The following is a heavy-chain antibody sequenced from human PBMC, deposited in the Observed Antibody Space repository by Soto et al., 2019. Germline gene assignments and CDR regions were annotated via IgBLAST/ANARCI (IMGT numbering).Heavy chain of an antibody. CDR3: ARDRGYSSSFTFDY. Sequence: SLRLSCAASGFTFSDYYMSWIRQAPGKGLEWVSYISSSGSTIYYADSVKGRFTISRDNSKNTLYLQMNSLRAEDTAVYYCARDRGYSSSFTFDYWGQGTLVTVSS. J-gene: IGHJ4*02. CDR2: ISSSGSTI. CDR1: GFTFSDYY. D-gene: IGHD6-6*01. V-gene: IGHV3-11*04.